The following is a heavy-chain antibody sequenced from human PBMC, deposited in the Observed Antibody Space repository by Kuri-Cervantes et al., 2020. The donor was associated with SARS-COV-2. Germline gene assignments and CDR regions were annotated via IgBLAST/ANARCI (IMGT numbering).Heavy chain of an antibody. CDR3: ARDYAGYYYGSGTTL. CDR2: INPNSGGT. CDR1: GYTFTGYY. J-gene: IGHJ4*02. D-gene: IGHD3-10*01. Sequence: ASVKVSCKASGYTFTGYYMHWVRQAPGQGLEWMGWINPNSGGTNYAQKFQGRVTMTRDTSTSTVYMELSSLRSEDTAVYYCARDYAGYYYGSGTTLWGQGTLVHVSS. V-gene: IGHV1-2*02.